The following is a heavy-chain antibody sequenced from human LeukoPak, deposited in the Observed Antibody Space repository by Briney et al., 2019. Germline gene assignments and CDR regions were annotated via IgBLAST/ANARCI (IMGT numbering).Heavy chain of an antibody. Sequence: SETLSLTCTVSGGSISSYYWSWIRQSPGKGLEWIAYIYYSGCPNYNPSLRSRATISIDTSKNQFSLKLSSVTAADSAVYYCARMVVATAPLGYWGQGILVTVAS. D-gene: IGHD2-2*01. V-gene: IGHV4-59*01. CDR2: IYYSGCP. CDR1: GGSISSYY. CDR3: ARMVVATAPLGY. J-gene: IGHJ4*02.